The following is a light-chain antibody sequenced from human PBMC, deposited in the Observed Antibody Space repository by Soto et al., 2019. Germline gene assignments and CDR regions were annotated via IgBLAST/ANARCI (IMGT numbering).Light chain of an antibody. Sequence: DIQMTQSPSSLSASVGDRVTITCRASQAISVDLAWYQQKPGQVPKLLVYDASTLHSGFPSRFSGSGSGTDITLTFSSMQVDYVATYDWQRCSSVPVTFGPAIKVDIK. CDR2: DAS. V-gene: IGKV1-27*01. CDR3: QRCSSVPVT. CDR1: QAISVD. J-gene: IGKJ3*01.